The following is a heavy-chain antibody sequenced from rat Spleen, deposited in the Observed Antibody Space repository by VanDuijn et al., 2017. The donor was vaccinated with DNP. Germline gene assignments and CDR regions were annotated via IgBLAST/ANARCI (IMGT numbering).Heavy chain of an antibody. D-gene: IGHD1-8*01. Sequence: EVQLVESGGGVVQSGRSLKVSCAASGFTFSDYNMAWVRQTPKKGLEWVATITYDGSKTYYRDSVKGRFTISRDNAESALYLRMDSLRSEDTATYYCTRHDYSNYYFDYWGRGVMVTVSS. CDR1: GFTFSDYN. V-gene: IGHV5S10*01. CDR3: TRHDYSNYYFDY. CDR2: ITYDGSKT. J-gene: IGHJ2*01.